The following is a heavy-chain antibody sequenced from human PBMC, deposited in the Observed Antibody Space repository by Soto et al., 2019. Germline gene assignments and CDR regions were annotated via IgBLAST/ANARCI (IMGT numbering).Heavy chain of an antibody. Sequence: LRLACAASVFAFSSYWMSCVRQAPGKGLEWVANIKQDGSQNYYVDSVKGRFTTSRDNTKNSFYLQMNSLRAEDTAVYYCARDHINGWKFDYWGRGTLVTVSS. CDR1: VFAFSSYW. CDR2: IKQDGSQN. V-gene: IGHV3-7*01. CDR3: ARDHINGWKFDY. J-gene: IGHJ4*02. D-gene: IGHD6-19*01.